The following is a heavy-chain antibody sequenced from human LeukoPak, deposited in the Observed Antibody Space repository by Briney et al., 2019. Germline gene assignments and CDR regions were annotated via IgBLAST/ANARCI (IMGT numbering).Heavy chain of an antibody. CDR1: GDSVSSNSAA. CDR2: TYYRSKWYN. Sequence: SQTLSLTCAISGDSVSSNSAAWNWIRQSPSRGLEWLGRTYYRSKWYNDYAVSVKSRITINPDTSKNQFSLQLNSVTPEDTAVYYCAREGTDLPRYCSGGSCYSGVVCWGSYYYYYMDVCGKGTTGTVSS. CDR3: AREGTDLPRYCSGGSCYSGVVCWGSYYYYYMDV. J-gene: IGHJ6*03. D-gene: IGHD2-15*01. V-gene: IGHV6-1*01.